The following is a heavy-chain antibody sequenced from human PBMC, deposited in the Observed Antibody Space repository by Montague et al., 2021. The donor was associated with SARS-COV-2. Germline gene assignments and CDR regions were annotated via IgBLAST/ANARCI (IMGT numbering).Heavy chain of an antibody. Sequence: SLRLSCVASGFTFSSYGMHWVRQAPGKGLEWVTVIWYDGSNKYYADSVKGRFTISRDNSKNTLYLQMNSLRAEDTAVYYCAAQITMIDYAFDIWGQGTMVTVSS. CDR2: IWYDGSNK. V-gene: IGHV3-33*01. CDR3: AAQITMIDYAFDI. CDR1: GFTFSSYG. D-gene: IGHD3-22*01. J-gene: IGHJ3*02.